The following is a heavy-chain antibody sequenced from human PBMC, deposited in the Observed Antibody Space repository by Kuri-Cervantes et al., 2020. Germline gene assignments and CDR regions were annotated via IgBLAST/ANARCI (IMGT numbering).Heavy chain of an antibody. V-gene: IGHV3-9*01. CDR3: VKGGLYGDYLDH. CDR1: GFTFSSYA. CDR2: ISWNSGSI. J-gene: IGHJ4*02. Sequence: SLKISCAASGFTFSSYAMHWVRQAPGKGLEWVSGISWNSGSIGYADSVKGRFTISRDNAKNSLYLQVNSLRAEDTAVYYCVKGGLYGDYLDHWGQGTLVTVSS. D-gene: IGHD2-8*01.